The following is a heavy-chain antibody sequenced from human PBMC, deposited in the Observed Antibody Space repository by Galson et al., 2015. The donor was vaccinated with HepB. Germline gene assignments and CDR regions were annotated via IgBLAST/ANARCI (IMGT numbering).Heavy chain of an antibody. CDR2: MNPNSGNT. J-gene: IGHJ4*02. CDR3: ARSSRGFGANFDY. Sequence: SVKASCKASGYTFTSYDINWVRQATGQGLEWMGWMNPNSGNTGYAQKFQGRVTMTMDPSITTAYMELSSLRSEDTAVYYCARSSRGFGANFDYWGQGALVTVSS. V-gene: IGHV1-8*01. D-gene: IGHD3-10*01. CDR1: GYTFTSYD.